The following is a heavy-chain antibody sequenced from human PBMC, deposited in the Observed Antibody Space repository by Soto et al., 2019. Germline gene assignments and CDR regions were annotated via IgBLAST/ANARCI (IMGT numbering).Heavy chain of an antibody. V-gene: IGHV3-23*01. CDR1: GFTFSSYA. CDR3: AKDRLGSVGGVYDP. Sequence: EVQLLESGGGLVQPGGSLRLSCAASGFTFSSYAMTWVRQAPGKGLEWVSCIGGSDGSTYYADSVKGRFTISRDNSKNTLHLQMNSLRVEDTAVYYCAKDRLGSVGGVYDPWGQGTLVTVSS. J-gene: IGHJ5*02. D-gene: IGHD2-8*01. CDR2: IGGSDGST.